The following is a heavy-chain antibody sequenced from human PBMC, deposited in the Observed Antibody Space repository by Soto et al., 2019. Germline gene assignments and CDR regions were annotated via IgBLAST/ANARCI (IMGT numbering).Heavy chain of an antibody. CDR3: ARAGYSSSQGDYFYGMDV. D-gene: IGHD6-13*01. CDR2: ISFGGNSK. CDR1: GFSFSSYT. J-gene: IGHJ6*02. V-gene: IGHV3-30-3*01. Sequence: QVQLVESGGGVVQPGSSLRLSCAASGFSFSSYTMHWVRQVPGKGLEWVAVISFGGNSKYYADSVKGRFTISRDNSDNTLYLQLNNLRADDTALYYCARAGYSSSQGDYFYGMDVWGQGTTVTVSS.